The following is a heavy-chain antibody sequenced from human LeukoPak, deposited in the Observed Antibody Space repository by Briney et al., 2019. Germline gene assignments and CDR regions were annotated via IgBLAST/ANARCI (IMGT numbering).Heavy chain of an antibody. Sequence: PGGSLRLSCAASGFTFSSYVMSCVRQAPGKGLEWVSSITTSSYIYYADSVKGRFTISRDNAKDTLYLQMSSLRAEDTAVYCCARAPGGSYYPYWGQGILVTVSS. V-gene: IGHV3-21*01. CDR3: ARAPGGSYYPY. D-gene: IGHD1-26*01. J-gene: IGHJ4*02. CDR2: ITTSSYI. CDR1: GFTFSSYV.